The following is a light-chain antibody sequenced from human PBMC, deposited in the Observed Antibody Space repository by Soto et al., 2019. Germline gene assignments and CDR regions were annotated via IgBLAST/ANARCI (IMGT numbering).Light chain of an antibody. CDR3: QQYNNWPPWT. Sequence: EMVMTQSPATLSVSPGERATLSCWSSQSFSSNLAWYQKKPGQAPRRLIYGASTRSTGIPARFSGSGSGTEFTLTISSLQSEDFAVYYCQQYNNWPPWTFGQGTKWIS. J-gene: IGKJ1*01. CDR2: GAS. CDR1: QSFSSN. V-gene: IGKV3-15*01.